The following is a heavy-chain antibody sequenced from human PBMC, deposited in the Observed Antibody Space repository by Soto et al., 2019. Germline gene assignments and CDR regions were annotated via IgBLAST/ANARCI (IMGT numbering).Heavy chain of an antibody. Sequence: QLQLQESGPGLVKPSETLSLTCTVSGGSISSSTYYWGWIRQPPGKGLEWIGMIYYSGSAYYNPSLKSRVTISIDTSKNQFSLRLSSVTAADTAVYYCARHGVDYGDYASYYYYGMDVWGRGTTVNVSS. CDR3: ARHGVDYGDYASYYYYGMDV. CDR1: GGSISSSTYY. CDR2: IYYSGSA. J-gene: IGHJ6*02. D-gene: IGHD4-17*01. V-gene: IGHV4-39*01.